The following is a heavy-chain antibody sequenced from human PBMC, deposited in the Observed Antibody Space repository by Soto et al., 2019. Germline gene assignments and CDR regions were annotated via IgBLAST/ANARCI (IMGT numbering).Heavy chain of an antibody. J-gene: IGHJ4*02. CDR2: IYYSGST. CDR1: GGSISSYY. Sequence: SETLSLTCTVSGGSISSYYWSWIRQPPGKGLEWIGYIYYSGSTNYNPSLKSRVTISVDTSKNQFSLKLSSVTAADTAVYYCARSGYSYDHDYWGQGTLVTVSS. CDR3: ARSGYSYDHDY. V-gene: IGHV4-59*08. D-gene: IGHD5-18*01.